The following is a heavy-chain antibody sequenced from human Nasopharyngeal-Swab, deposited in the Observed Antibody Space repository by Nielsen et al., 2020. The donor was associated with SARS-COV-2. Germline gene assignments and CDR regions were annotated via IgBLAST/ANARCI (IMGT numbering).Heavy chain of an antibody. V-gene: IGHV3-23*01. J-gene: IGHJ4*02. Sequence: GGSLRLFCAASGFSFSSYGMSWVRQAPGKGLEWVSAISGSGGSTYYADSVKGRFTISRDNSKNTLYLQMNSLRAEDTAVYYCAKDLAYCGGDCYSGFDYWGQGTLVTVSS. CDR3: AKDLAYCGGDCYSGFDY. CDR2: ISGSGGST. CDR1: GFSFSSYG. D-gene: IGHD2-21*02.